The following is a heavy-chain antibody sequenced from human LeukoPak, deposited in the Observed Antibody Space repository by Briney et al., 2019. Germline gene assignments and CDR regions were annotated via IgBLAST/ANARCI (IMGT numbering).Heavy chain of an antibody. CDR2: IWYDGSNK. CDR1: GFTFSSYG. Sequence: GGSLRLSCAASGFTFSSYGMPWVRQAPGKGLEWVAVIWYDGSNKYYADSVKGRFTISRDNSKNTLYLQMNSLRAEDTAVYYCAKDRGSGWGYDYWGQGTLVTVSS. D-gene: IGHD6-19*01. V-gene: IGHV3-30*02. CDR3: AKDRGSGWGYDY. J-gene: IGHJ4*02.